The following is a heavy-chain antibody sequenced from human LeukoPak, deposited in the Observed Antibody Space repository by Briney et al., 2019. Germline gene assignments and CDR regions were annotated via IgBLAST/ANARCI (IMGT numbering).Heavy chain of an antibody. Sequence: GGSLRLSCAASGFTFSSYAMSWVRQAPGKGLERVSAISGSGGSTYYADSVKGRFTISRDNSKNTLYLQMNSLRAEDTAVYYCAKDLSPDYGDTDYDYWGQGTLVTVSS. V-gene: IGHV3-23*01. CDR3: AKDLSPDYGDTDYDY. CDR2: ISGSGGST. J-gene: IGHJ4*02. CDR1: GFTFSSYA. D-gene: IGHD4-17*01.